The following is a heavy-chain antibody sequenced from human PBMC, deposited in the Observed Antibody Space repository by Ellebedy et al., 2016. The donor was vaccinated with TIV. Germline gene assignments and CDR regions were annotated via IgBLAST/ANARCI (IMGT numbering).Heavy chain of an antibody. Sequence: GESLKISXAASGFDFTGYYMSWIRQAPGKGLEWIAYIGSRGAAIYYADSVKGRFTISRDNANKSLYLQMHSLRAEDTAVYYCARDWGSNYDLGGYWGQGTVVTVSS. CDR2: IGSRGAAI. J-gene: IGHJ4*02. CDR3: ARDWGSNYDLGGY. CDR1: GFDFTGYY. D-gene: IGHD3-22*01. V-gene: IGHV3-11*01.